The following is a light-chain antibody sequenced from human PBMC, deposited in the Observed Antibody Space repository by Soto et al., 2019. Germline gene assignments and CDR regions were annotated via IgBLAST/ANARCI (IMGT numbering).Light chain of an antibody. CDR2: KTS. CDR3: QHWTDYSWT. V-gene: IGKV1-5*03. CDR1: QSLNMW. J-gene: IGKJ1*01. Sequence: DIRMTQSLSTLSASVGDRVTNACRASQSLNMWLAWYQQKPGKAPNLLIYKTSSLESGVPSRISGSGSGTEFTLTIRSLQPDDFATYYCQHWTDYSWTFGQGTKVEVK.